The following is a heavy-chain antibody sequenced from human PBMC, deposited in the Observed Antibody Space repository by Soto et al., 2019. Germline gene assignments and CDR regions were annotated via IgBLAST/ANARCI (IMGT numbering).Heavy chain of an antibody. D-gene: IGHD3-22*01. Sequence: PSETLSLTCTISGGSISSYYWSWIRQPPGKGLEWIGYIYHSGTTNYNPSLKSRVTISVDTSKNQFSLKLSSVTAADTAVYFCARGILSGYLPFDYWGQGTLATVSS. CDR1: GGSISSYY. V-gene: IGHV4-59*01. CDR3: ARGILSGYLPFDY. J-gene: IGHJ4*02. CDR2: IYHSGTT.